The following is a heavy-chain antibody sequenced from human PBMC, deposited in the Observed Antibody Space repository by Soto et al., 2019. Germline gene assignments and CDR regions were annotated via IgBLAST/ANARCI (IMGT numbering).Heavy chain of an antibody. CDR2: LSGTGTTT. CDR1: GFTFSKYA. CDR3: VKFVVATGGSSGWPCSLDS. Sequence: EVQLLESGGGLVQPGGSLRLSCAASGFTFSKYAMSWVRQAPGKGLEWVSALSGTGTTTYSADSVRGRFPISRDNSNNILYLQMNSLSPEDTALYYCVKFVVATGGSSGWPCSLDSWGQGTRVTVSS. J-gene: IGHJ4*02. V-gene: IGHV3-23*01. D-gene: IGHD6-25*01.